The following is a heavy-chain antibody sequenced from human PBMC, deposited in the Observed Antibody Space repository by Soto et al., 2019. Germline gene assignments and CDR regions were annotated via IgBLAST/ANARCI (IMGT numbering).Heavy chain of an antibody. J-gene: IGHJ5*02. V-gene: IGHV1-69*02. CDR1: GDIFNRYT. Sequence: QVQLVQSGAEVKKPGSSVRVACKTSGDIFNRYTISWVRQAPGLGLEWMGRIIPVVGGPNYAEKFRGRVTSTADKATSSVYLEVRRLRSDDTATNYCARAEGGGGSWYAAWGQGTRVTVSS. CDR3: ARAEGGGGSWYAA. CDR2: IIPVVGGP. D-gene: IGHD2-21*01.